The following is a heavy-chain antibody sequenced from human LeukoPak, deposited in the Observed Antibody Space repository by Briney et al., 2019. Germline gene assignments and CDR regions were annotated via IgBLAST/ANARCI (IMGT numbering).Heavy chain of an antibody. CDR3: ARDQTVTTERYDYYYYYGMDV. V-gene: IGHV3-30-3*01. Sequence: PGGSLRLSCAASGFTFSSYAMHWVRQAPGKGLEWVADISYDGSNKYYADSVKGRFTISRDNSKNTLYLQMNSLRAEDTAVYYCARDQTVTTERYDYYYYYGMDVWGQGTTVTVSS. D-gene: IGHD4-11*01. J-gene: IGHJ6*02. CDR2: ISYDGSNK. CDR1: GFTFSSYA.